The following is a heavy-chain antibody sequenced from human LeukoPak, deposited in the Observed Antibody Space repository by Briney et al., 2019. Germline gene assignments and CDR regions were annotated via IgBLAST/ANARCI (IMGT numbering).Heavy chain of an antibody. V-gene: IGHV4-34*01. CDR2: INHSGST. J-gene: IGHJ5*02. Sequence: SETLSLTCAVYGGSFSGYYWSWIRQPPGKGLEWIGEINHSGSTNYNPSLKSRVTISVDTSKNQFSLKLSSVTAADTAVYYCARRLDYGDYLNWFDPWGQGTLLTVSS. CDR3: ARRLDYGDYLNWFDP. CDR1: GGSFSGYY. D-gene: IGHD4-17*01.